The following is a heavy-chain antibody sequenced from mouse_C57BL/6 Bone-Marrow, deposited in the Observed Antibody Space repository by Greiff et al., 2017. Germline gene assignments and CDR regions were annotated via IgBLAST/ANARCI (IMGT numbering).Heavy chain of an antibody. J-gene: IGHJ4*01. V-gene: IGHV14-4*01. CDR3: TTWGYYGSMDY. Sequence: EVQLQESGAELVRPGASVKLSCTASGFNIKDDYMHWVKQRPEQGLEWIGWIDPENGDTAYASKFQGKATITADTSSNTAYLQLSSLTSEDTAVYYCTTWGYYGSMDYWGQGTSVTVSS. CDR1: GFNIKDDY. D-gene: IGHD1-1*01. CDR2: IDPENGDT.